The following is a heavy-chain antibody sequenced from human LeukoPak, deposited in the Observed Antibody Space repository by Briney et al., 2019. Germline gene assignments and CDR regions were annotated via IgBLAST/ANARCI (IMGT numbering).Heavy chain of an antibody. D-gene: IGHD4-11*01. CDR3: ARVGRESNYVLPYYYYYMDV. Sequence: PSETLSLTCTVSGGSISSYYWSWIRQPPGKGLEWIGYIYYSGSTNYNPSLKSRVTISVDTSKNQFSLKLSSVTAADTAVYYCARVGRESNYVLPYYYYYMDVWGKGTTVTVSS. CDR2: IYYSGST. CDR1: GGSISSYY. J-gene: IGHJ6*03. V-gene: IGHV4-59*01.